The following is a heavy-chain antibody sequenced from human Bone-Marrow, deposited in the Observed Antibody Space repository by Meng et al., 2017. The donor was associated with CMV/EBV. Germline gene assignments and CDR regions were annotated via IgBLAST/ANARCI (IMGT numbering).Heavy chain of an antibody. CDR2: IRYDGSNK. D-gene: IGHD2-2*01. Sequence: GESLKISCAASGFTFSSYGMHWVRQAPGKGLEWVAFIRYDGSNKYYADSVKGRFTISRDNSKNTLYLQMNSLRAEDTAVYYCARGGGVVVPAAPFDYWGQGTLVTVSS. CDR1: GFTFSSYG. V-gene: IGHV3-30*02. J-gene: IGHJ4*02. CDR3: ARGGGVVVPAAPFDY.